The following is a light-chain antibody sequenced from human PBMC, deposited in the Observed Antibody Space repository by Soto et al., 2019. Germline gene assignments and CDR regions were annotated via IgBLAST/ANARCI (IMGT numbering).Light chain of an antibody. CDR2: EVS. J-gene: IGLJ2*01. CDR3: SSYTSSNTVL. V-gene: IGLV2-14*01. Sequence: QSALTQPASVSGSPGQSITLSCTGTSSDVGGYNYVSWYQQHPGKAPKLMIYEVSNRPSGVSNRFSGSKSGNTASLTISGLQAEDEADYYCSSYTSSNTVLFGEGTKRTVL. CDR1: SSDVGGYNY.